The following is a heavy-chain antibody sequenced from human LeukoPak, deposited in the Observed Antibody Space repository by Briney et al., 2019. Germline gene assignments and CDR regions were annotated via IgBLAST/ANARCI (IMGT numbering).Heavy chain of an antibody. V-gene: IGHV1-8*02. CDR3: ARPTGYGGNSTDY. J-gene: IGHJ4*02. CDR1: GYTFTSYY. Sequence: ASVKVSCKASGYTFTSYYMHWVRQTTGQGLEWMGWMNPNNGNTGSGQKFQGRLTMTRDTSINTAYMELSSLRSDDTAVYYCARPTGYGGNSTDYWGQGTLVTVSS. CDR2: MNPNNGNT. D-gene: IGHD4-23*01.